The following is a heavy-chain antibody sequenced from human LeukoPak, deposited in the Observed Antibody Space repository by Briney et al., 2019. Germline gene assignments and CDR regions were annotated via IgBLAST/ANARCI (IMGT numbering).Heavy chain of an antibody. D-gene: IGHD6-19*01. V-gene: IGHV1-2*02. CDR3: ARESSGYDY. J-gene: IGHJ4*02. CDR2: INPNSGGT. CDR1: GYTFTGYY. Sequence: GASVKVSCKASGYTFTGYYMHWVRQAPRQGLEWMGWINPNSGGTSYAQKFQGRVTMTRDTSTSTVYMELSSLRSEDTAVYYCARESSGYDYWGQGTLVTVSS.